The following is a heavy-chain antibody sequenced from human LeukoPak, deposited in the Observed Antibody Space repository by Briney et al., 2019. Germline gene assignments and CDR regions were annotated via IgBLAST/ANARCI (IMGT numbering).Heavy chain of an antibody. CDR2: INQDGSER. V-gene: IGHV3-7*01. J-gene: IGHJ4*02. CDR1: VFTFGIYW. D-gene: IGHD5-18*01. CDR3: AKDIGYSYGLVLFGYYFDY. Sequence: PGGSLRLSCAASVFTFGIYWMSWVRQAPGKGLEWVANINQDGSERYLVDSVKGRFTISRDNAQNSLYLQMNSLRDEDTALYYCAKDIGYSYGLVLFGYYFDYWGQGTLVTVSS.